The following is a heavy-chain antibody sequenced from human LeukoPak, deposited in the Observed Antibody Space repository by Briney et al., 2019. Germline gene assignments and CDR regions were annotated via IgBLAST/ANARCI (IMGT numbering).Heavy chain of an antibody. CDR2: IYYSGGT. Sequence: PSETLSLTCTVSGGSISSYYWSWIRQPPGKGLEWIGYIYYSGGTNYNPSLKSRVTISVDTSKKQFSLKLNSVAAADTAMYYCARDGSIAARLLYWFDPWGQGTLVTVSS. D-gene: IGHD6-6*01. J-gene: IGHJ5*02. CDR3: ARDGSIAARLLYWFDP. CDR1: GGSISSYY. V-gene: IGHV4-59*12.